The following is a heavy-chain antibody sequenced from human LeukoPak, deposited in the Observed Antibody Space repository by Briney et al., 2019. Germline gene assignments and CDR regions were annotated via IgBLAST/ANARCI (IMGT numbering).Heavy chain of an antibody. CDR3: ARVSYDILTGYPNWFDP. CDR2: IYYSGST. D-gene: IGHD3-9*01. Sequence: SETLSLTCTVSGGSISSYYWSWIRQPPGKGLEWIGYIYYSGSTNHNPSLKSRVTISVDTSKNQFSLKLSSVTAADTAVYYCARVSYDILTGYPNWFDPWGQGTLVTVSS. J-gene: IGHJ5*02. V-gene: IGHV4-59*01. CDR1: GGSISSYY.